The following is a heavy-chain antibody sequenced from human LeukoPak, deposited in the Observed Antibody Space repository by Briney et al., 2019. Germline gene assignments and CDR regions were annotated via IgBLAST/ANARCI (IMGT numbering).Heavy chain of an antibody. CDR3: ARVSIAVASTSTFDY. D-gene: IGHD6-19*01. CDR1: GYTFTSYG. J-gene: IGHJ4*02. V-gene: IGHV1-8*02. Sequence: ASVKVSCKASGYTFTSYGISWVRQATGQGLEWMGWMNPNSGNTGYAQKFQGRVTMTRNTSISTAYMELSSLRSEDTAVYYCARVSIAVASTSTFDYWGQGTLVTVSS. CDR2: MNPNSGNT.